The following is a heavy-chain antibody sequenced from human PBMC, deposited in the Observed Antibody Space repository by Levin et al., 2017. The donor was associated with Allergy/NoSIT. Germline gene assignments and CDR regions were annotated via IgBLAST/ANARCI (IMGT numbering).Heavy chain of an antibody. D-gene: IGHD6-13*01. J-gene: IGHJ4*02. V-gene: IGHV3-23*05. Sequence: GGSLRLSCAASGFTFTNHAMAWVRQAPGKGLEWVSSVYDSASTYYTDSLRGRFTISRDNAKTTLYLQMNSLQADDTAVYYCAKYRLGSSGSALDYWGQGTLVTVS. CDR2: VYDSAST. CDR1: GFTFTNHA. CDR3: AKYRLGSSGSALDY.